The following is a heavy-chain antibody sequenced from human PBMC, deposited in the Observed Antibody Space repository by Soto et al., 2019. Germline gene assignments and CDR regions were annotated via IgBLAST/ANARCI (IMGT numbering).Heavy chain of an antibody. CDR2: INHSGST. V-gene: IGHV4-34*01. CDR1: GGSFSGYY. Sequence: QVQLQQWGAGLLKPSETLSLTCAVYGGSFSGYYWSWIRQPPGKGLEWIGEINHSGSTNYNPSLKRRVTISVDTSKNQFSLKLSSVTAADTAVYYCARRGYYYYGMDVWGQGTTVTVSS. J-gene: IGHJ6*02. D-gene: IGHD3-10*01. CDR3: ARRGYYYYGMDV.